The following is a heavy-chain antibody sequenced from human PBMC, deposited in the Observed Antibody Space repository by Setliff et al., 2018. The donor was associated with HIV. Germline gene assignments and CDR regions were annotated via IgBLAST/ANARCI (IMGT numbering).Heavy chain of an antibody. CDR2: IDPQNAGT. V-gene: IGHV1-2*06. D-gene: IGHD6-6*01. J-gene: IGHJ4*02. CDR3: ATARPGARFDV. Sequence: ASVKVSCKASQSLVTHYHLHWVRQVPGQGLEWMGRIDPQNAGTNFPQKFQGRVTMTWDRSTRTAYMELRSLTFDDTAVYYCATARPGARFDVWGQGTLVTVSS. CDR1: QSLVTHYH.